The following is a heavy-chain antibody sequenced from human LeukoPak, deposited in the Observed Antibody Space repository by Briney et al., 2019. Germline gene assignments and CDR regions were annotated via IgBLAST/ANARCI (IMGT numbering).Heavy chain of an antibody. D-gene: IGHD3-22*01. CDR3: ARADSSGYHPDY. J-gene: IGHJ4*02. Sequence: ASVKVSCKASGYTFTSYGISWVRQAPGQGLEWMGWISAYNGNTNYAQKLQGRVTMTTDTSTSTAYIELSSLRSEDTAVYYCARADSSGYHPDYWGQGTLVTVSS. CDR2: ISAYNGNT. V-gene: IGHV1-18*01. CDR1: GYTFTSYG.